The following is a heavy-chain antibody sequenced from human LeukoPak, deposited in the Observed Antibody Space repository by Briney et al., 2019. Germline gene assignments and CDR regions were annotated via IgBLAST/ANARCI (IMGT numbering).Heavy chain of an antibody. V-gene: IGHV1-18*01. CDR3: ARDTYYYDSSGYYESSRFDP. CDR1: GYTFTSYG. CDR2: ISAYNGNT. J-gene: IGHJ5*02. D-gene: IGHD3-22*01. Sequence: ASVKVSCKASGYTFTSYGISWVRQAPGQGLEWMGWISAYNGNTNYAQKLQGRVTMTTDTSTSTAYMELRSLRPDDTAVYYCARDTYYYDSSGYYESSRFDPWGQGTLVTVSS.